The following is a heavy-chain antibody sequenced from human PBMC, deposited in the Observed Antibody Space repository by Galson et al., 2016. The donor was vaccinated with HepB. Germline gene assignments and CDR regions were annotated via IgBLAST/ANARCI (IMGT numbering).Heavy chain of an antibody. V-gene: IGHV3-33*01. CDR3: TRTRTTLTHRGFLGPFDI. CDR2: IWYDGGNQ. D-gene: IGHD3-3*01. J-gene: IGHJ3*02. CDR1: RFTFSTSV. Sequence: SLRLSCAASRFTFSTSVMHWVRQAPGKGLEWVAVIWYDGGNQYYADSVKGRFTISRDNSKNTLYLQMNSLRVEDTAVYYCTRTRTTLTHRGFLGPFDIWGQGTMVTVSS.